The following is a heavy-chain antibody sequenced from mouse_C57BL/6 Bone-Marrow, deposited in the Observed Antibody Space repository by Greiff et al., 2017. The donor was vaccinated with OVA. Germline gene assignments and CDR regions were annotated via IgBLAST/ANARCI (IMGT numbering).Heavy chain of an antibody. CDR3: ARPVPLGAMDY. V-gene: IGHV5-12*01. CDR1: GFTFSDYY. CDR2: ISNGGGST. Sequence: EVKLQESGGGLVQPGGSLKLSCAASGFTFSDYYMYWVRQTPEKRLEWVAYISNGGGSTYYPDTVKGRFTISRDNAKNTLYLQMSRLKSEDTAMYYCARPVPLGAMDYWGQGTSVTVSS. J-gene: IGHJ4*01. D-gene: IGHD1-1*01.